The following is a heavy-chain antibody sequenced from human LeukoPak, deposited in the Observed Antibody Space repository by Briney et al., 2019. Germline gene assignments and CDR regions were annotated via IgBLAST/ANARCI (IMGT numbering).Heavy chain of an antibody. CDR2: INPNSGGT. CDR3: ARGARSYGDPLNWFDP. V-gene: IGHV1-2*02. CDR1: GYTFTGYY. D-gene: IGHD4-17*01. J-gene: IGHJ5*02. Sequence: GASVKVSCKASGYTFTGYYMHWVRQAPGQGLEWMRWINPNSGGTNYAQKFQGRVTMTRDTSISTAYMELSRLRSDDTAVYYCARGARSYGDPLNWFDPWGQGTLVTVSS.